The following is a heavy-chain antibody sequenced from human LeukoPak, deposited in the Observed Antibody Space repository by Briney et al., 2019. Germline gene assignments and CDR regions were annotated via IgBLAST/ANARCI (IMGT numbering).Heavy chain of an antibody. V-gene: IGHV3-21*01. CDR3: AREVQQLASDY. J-gene: IGHJ4*02. CDR2: ISSSSSYL. CDR1: GFTFSSYS. D-gene: IGHD6-6*01. Sequence: PGGSLRLSCAASGFTFSSYSMNWVRQAPGKGLEWVSSISSSSSYLYYADSVKGRFTISRDNAKNSLYLQMNSLRAEDTAVYYCAREVQQLASDYWGQGTLVTVSS.